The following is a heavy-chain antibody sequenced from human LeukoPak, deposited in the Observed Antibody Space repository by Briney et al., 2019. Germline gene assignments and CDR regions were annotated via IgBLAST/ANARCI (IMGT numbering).Heavy chain of an antibody. Sequence: GGSLRLSCAASGFTFSSYAMSWFRQAPEKGLEWVSAISGSGDNTYYADSVKGRFTISRDNSRDNSKNTLYLQMNSLRAEDTAVYFCAKAVSGYYYDSSGYYSLQFDYWGQGTLVTVSS. CDR3: AKAVSGYYYDSSGYYSLQFDY. V-gene: IGHV3-23*01. J-gene: IGHJ4*02. D-gene: IGHD3-22*01. CDR1: GFTFSSYA. CDR2: ISGSGDNT.